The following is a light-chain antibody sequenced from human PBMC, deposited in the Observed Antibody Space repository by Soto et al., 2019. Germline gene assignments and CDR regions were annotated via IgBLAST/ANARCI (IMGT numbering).Light chain of an antibody. CDR1: SSDVGSYNL. CDR3: CSYAGSSTFRAV. J-gene: IGLJ7*01. Sequence: QPVLTQPASVSGSPGQSITISCTGTSSDVGSYNLVSWYQQHPGKAPKLMIYEVSKRPSGVSNRFSGSKSGNTASLTISGLQAEDEADYYCCSYAGSSTFRAVFGGGTQLTVL. CDR2: EVS. V-gene: IGLV2-23*02.